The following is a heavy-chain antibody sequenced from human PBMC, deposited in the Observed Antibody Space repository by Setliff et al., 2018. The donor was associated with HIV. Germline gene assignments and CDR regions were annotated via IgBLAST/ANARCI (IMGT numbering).Heavy chain of an antibody. D-gene: IGHD3-22*01. CDR1: GYTFTSYA. Sequence: GASVKVSCKASGYTFTSYAIHWVRQAPGQRLEWMGWINAGNGNTKYSQELQGRLTITRDTSASTAYMDLSSLRSEDMAVYYCARERDSDGFQFDPWGQGTLVTVSS. J-gene: IGHJ5*02. CDR3: ARERDSDGFQFDP. V-gene: IGHV1-3*03. CDR2: INAGNGNT.